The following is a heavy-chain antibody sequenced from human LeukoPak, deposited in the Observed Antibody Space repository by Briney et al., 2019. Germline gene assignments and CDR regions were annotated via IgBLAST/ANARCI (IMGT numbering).Heavy chain of an antibody. CDR2: IYYSGNT. J-gene: IGHJ3*02. V-gene: IGHV4-39*01. Sequence: SETLSLTCTVSGGSITNNIYYWAWVRQPPGKGLEWIGSIYYSGNTFYNPSVKSRVTISVDTSKNQFSLQLTSVTAADTAVYFCARQTTILTQSILAFDIWGQGTMVTVSS. CDR3: ARQTTILTQSILAFDI. CDR1: GGSITNNIYY. D-gene: IGHD4-23*01.